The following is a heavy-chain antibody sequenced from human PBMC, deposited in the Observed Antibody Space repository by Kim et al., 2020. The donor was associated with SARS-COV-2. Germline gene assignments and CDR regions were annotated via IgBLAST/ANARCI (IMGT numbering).Heavy chain of an antibody. CDR2: IYYSGST. CDR1: GGSISSSSYY. D-gene: IGHD5-18*01. Sequence: SETLSLTCTVSGGSISSSSYYWGWIRQPPGKGLEWIGSIYYSGSTYYNPSLKSRVTISVDTSKNQFSLKLSSVTAADTAVYYCARVLDTAMVDYYFDYWGQGTLVTVSS. CDR3: ARVLDTAMVDYYFDY. J-gene: IGHJ4*02. V-gene: IGHV4-39*01.